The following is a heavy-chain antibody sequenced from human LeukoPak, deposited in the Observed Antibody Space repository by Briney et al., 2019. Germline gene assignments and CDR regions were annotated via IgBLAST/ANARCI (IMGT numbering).Heavy chain of an antibody. CDR2: INPNSGGT. Sequence: ASVKVSCKASGYTFTGYYMHWVRQAPGQGLEWMGWINPNSGGTNYAQKFQGRVTMTRDTSISTAYMELSRLRSDDTAVYYCASYYDFWSGYSDDAFDIWGQGAMVTVSS. J-gene: IGHJ3*02. CDR1: GYTFTGYY. V-gene: IGHV1-2*02. D-gene: IGHD3-3*01. CDR3: ASYYDFWSGYSDDAFDI.